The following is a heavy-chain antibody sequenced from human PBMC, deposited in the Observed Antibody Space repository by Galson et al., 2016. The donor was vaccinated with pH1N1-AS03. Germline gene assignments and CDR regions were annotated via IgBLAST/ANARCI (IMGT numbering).Heavy chain of an antibody. CDR2: IYHSGST. Sequence: SETLSLTCTVSGYSISSGYYWGWIRQPPGKGLEWIGSIYHSGSTHHNPSLKTRVSISVDTSKNQFSLKLSSVTAADTAVYYCATASEMGAHGAEWYFDYWGPGTLVTVSS. CDR3: ATASEMGAHGAEWYFDY. V-gene: IGHV4-38-2*02. CDR1: GYSISSGYY. J-gene: IGHJ4*02. D-gene: IGHD1-26*01.